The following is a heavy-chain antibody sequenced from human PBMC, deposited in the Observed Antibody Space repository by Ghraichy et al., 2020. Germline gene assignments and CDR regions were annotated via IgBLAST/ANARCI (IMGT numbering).Heavy chain of an antibody. CDR1: GFTVSSNY. J-gene: IGHJ6*03. V-gene: IGHV3-53*01. D-gene: IGHD3-10*01. Sequence: GGSLRLSCAASGFTVSSNYMSWVRQAPGKGLEWVSVIYSGGSTYYADSVKGRFTISRDNSKNTLYLQMNSLRAEDTAVYYCFGEPDGNFNYYYMDVWGKGTTVTVSS. CDR3: FGEPDGNFNYYYMDV. CDR2: IYSGGST.